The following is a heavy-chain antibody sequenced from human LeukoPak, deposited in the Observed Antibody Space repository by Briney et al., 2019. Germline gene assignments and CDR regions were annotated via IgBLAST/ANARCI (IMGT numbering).Heavy chain of an antibody. CDR3: ARANHIVVVTAIHDAFDI. CDR2: ISSSGSTI. V-gene: IGHV3-48*04. D-gene: IGHD2-21*02. Sequence: GGTLRLSCVASGFTFSSYGMSWVRQAPGKGLEWVSYISSSGSTIYYADSVKGRFTISRDNAKNSLYLQMSNLRADDTALYYCARANHIVVVTAIHDAFDIWGQGTVVTVSS. CDR1: GFTFSSYG. J-gene: IGHJ3*02.